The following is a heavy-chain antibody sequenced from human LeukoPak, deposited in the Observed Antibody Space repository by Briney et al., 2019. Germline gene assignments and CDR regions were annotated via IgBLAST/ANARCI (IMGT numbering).Heavy chain of an antibody. Sequence: GGSLRLSCAASGFTFSSYGMHWVRQAPGKGLEWVAVISYDGGNTYYADSVKGRFTISRDNSKNTLYLQMNSLRAEDTAVYYCANSFSNSLFQYWGQGTLVTVSS. D-gene: IGHD4-11*01. J-gene: IGHJ1*01. CDR1: GFTFSSYG. CDR3: ANSFSNSLFQY. V-gene: IGHV3-30*18. CDR2: ISYDGGNT.